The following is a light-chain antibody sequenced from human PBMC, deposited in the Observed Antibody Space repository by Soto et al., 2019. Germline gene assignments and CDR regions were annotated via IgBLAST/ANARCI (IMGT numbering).Light chain of an antibody. J-gene: IGLJ1*01. CDR2: GVN. CDR3: SSYTIGSLLYV. CDR1: ISDVGHYNF. Sequence: QSVLTQPASVSGSPGQSITISCKGTISDVGHYNFVSWYQQHPGKAPKLLIYGVNNRPSGVSNRFSGSKSDNTASLTISGLQTEDEADYYCSSYTIGSLLYVFGTGTKLTVL. V-gene: IGLV2-14*01.